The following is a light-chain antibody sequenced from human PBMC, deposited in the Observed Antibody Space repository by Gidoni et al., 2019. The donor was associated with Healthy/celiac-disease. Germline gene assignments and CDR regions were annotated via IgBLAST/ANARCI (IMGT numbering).Light chain of an antibody. V-gene: IGKV3-15*01. CDR3: QQDNNWPS. Sequence: EIVMTQSPATLSVSPGERATLSCRASQSVSSNLAWYQQKPGQAPRLLIYGASTRATGIPARCSGSGAGTEFTRTISSLQSEDLAVYYCQQDNNWPSFGPGTKGESK. CDR2: GAS. CDR1: QSVSSN. J-gene: IGKJ3*01.